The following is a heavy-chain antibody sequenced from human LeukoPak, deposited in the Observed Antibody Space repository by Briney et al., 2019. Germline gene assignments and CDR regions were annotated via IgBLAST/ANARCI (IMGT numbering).Heavy chain of an antibody. CDR2: IKQDGSER. V-gene: IGHV3-7*01. CDR3: AREALQSYFDY. Sequence: GGSLRLSCAASGFTFSSYWMSWVRQAPGKGLEWVANIKQDGSERYYVDSVKGRFTISRDNAKNSLYLQMNSLRAEDTAVYYCAREALQSYFDYWGQGTLVTVSS. J-gene: IGHJ4*02. CDR1: GFTFSSYW.